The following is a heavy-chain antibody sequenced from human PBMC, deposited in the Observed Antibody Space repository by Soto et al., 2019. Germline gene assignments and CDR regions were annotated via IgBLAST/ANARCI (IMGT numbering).Heavy chain of an antibody. J-gene: IGHJ6*02. D-gene: IGHD6-13*01. CDR1: GYSFTSYW. Sequence: ESLKISGKGSGYSFTSYWIGWVRQMPGKGLEWMGIIYPGDSYTRYSPSFQGQVTISADKSIGTAYLQWSSLKASDTAMYYCARRGSSSWTPTYYYYYGMDVWGQGTTVTVSS. CDR3: ARRGSSSWTPTYYYYYGMDV. CDR2: IYPGDSYT. V-gene: IGHV5-51*01.